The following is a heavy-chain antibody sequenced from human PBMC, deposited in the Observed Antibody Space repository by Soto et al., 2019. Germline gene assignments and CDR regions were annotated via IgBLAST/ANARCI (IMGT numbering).Heavy chain of an antibody. CDR2: IYYSGST. J-gene: IGHJ6*03. CDR3: ARRGTSTSSGLAHYYYYMDV. V-gene: IGHV4-39*01. Sequence: SETLSLTCTVSGGSISSSSYYWGWIRQPPGKGLEWIGSIYYSGSTYYNPSLKSRVTISVDTSKNQFSLKLSSVTAADTAVYYCARRGTSTSSGLAHYYYYMDVWGKGTTVTVSS. D-gene: IGHD2-2*01. CDR1: GGSISSSSYY.